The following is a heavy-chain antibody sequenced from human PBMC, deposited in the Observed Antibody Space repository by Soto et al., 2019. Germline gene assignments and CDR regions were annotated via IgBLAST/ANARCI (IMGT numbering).Heavy chain of an antibody. CDR2: IVVGSGNT. D-gene: IGHD3-22*01. CDR3: AAWKTMIVVDNWFDP. V-gene: IGHV1-58*01. Sequence: TSVKVSCKASGFTFTSSAVQWVRQARGQRLEWIGWIVVGSGNTNYAQKFQERVTITRDMSTSTAYMELSSLRSEDTAVYYCAAWKTMIVVDNWFDPWGQGTLVTVSS. J-gene: IGHJ5*02. CDR1: GFTFTSSA.